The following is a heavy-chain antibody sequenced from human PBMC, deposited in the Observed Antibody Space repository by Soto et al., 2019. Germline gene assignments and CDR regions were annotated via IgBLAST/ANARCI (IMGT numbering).Heavy chain of an antibody. D-gene: IGHD2-15*01. J-gene: IGHJ5*02. CDR2: ISACNGNP. Sequence: AGEKVPCTPSAYTFTSYGITWVRQAPGQGLEGTGRISACNGNPDYVQRLQGRATMSTDTSTSTAYMEQRSLRADDTAVYYCARFSLNWFDPWGQGTLVTVS. V-gene: IGHV1-18*01. CDR1: AYTFTSYG. CDR3: ARFSLNWFDP.